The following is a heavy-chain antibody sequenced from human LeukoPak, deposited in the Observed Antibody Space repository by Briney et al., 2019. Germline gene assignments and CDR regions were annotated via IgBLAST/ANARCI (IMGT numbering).Heavy chain of an antibody. V-gene: IGHV4-61*08. CDR3: AREAVSGWYDYFDY. D-gene: IGHD6-19*01. J-gene: IGHJ4*02. CDR1: NDSMSRGAYF. CDR2: ISYSGST. Sequence: SETLSLTCIVSNDSMSRGAYFWNWIRQPPGKGLEWIGYISYSGSTNYSPSLKSRVTISVDTSKNQFSLKLSSVTAADTAVYYCAREAVSGWYDYFDYWGQGTLVTVSS.